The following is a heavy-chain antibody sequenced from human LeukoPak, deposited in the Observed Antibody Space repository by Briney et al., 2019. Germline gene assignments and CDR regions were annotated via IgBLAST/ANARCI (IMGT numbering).Heavy chain of an antibody. CDR2: IKQDESEN. CDR1: GFIFSTYW. CDR3: ARLSLSGWYGYFQQ. Sequence: HPGGSLRLSCVASGFIFSTYWMSWVRQAPGKGLEWVANIKQDESENYYVDSVKGRFTISRDNAKNSVYLQMNRLRVEDTAVYYCARLSLSGWYGYFQQWGQGTLVTVSS. J-gene: IGHJ1*01. D-gene: IGHD6-19*01. V-gene: IGHV3-7*01.